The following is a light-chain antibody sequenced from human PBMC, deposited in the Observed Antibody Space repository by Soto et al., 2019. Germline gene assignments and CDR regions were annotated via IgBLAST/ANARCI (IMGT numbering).Light chain of an antibody. J-gene: IGKJ1*01. CDR1: QSVFSS. CDR2: GAA. Sequence: DIVMTQSPFTLSVSPGERATLSFRASQSVFSSLAWYQQKPGQAPRLLIYGAATRATGIPARFSGSGSGTEFTLTISSLQSEDFAIYYCQQYHNWPAFGQGTKVEIK. V-gene: IGKV3-15*01. CDR3: QQYHNWPA.